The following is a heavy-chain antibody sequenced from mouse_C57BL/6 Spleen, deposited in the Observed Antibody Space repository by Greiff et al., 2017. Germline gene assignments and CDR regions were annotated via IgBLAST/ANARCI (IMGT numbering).Heavy chain of an antibody. D-gene: IGHD4-1*01. CDR1: GFSLTSYG. Sequence: QVQLKESGPGLVQPSQSLSITCTVSGFSLTSYGVHWVRQSPGKGLEWLGVIWRGGSTDYNAAFMSRLGITKDNSKSQVFFKMNSLQADDTAVYYCAKELGFAMDYWGQGTSVTVSS. V-gene: IGHV2-5*01. CDR3: AKELGFAMDY. CDR2: IWRGGST. J-gene: IGHJ4*01.